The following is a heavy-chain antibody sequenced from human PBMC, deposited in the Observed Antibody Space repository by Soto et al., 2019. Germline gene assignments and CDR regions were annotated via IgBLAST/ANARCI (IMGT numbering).Heavy chain of an antibody. CDR1: GGSISSSNW. CDR3: ARDNLWFGESTAGWFDP. V-gene: IGHV4-4*01. D-gene: IGHD3-10*01. Sequence: SETLSLTCAVSGGSISSSNWWRWVRQPPGKGLEWIGEIYHSGSTNYNPSLKSRVTISVDKSKNQFSLKLSSVTAADTAVYCCARDNLWFGESTAGWFDPWGQGTLVTVSS. J-gene: IGHJ5*02. CDR2: IYHSGST.